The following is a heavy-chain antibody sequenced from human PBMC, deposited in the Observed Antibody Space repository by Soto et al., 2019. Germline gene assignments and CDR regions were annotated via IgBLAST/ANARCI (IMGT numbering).Heavy chain of an antibody. CDR2: INSDGSST. CDR1: VFTFSSYW. D-gene: IGHD3-9*01. CDR3: ARVGYDILTGYPDYYYGMDV. V-gene: IGHV3-74*01. Sequence: WGSLRLSCSASVFTFSSYWMHWVRQAPGKGLVWVSRINSDGSSTSYADSVKGRFTISRDNAKNTLYLQMNSLRAEDTAVYYCARVGYDILTGYPDYYYGMDVWGQGTTVTVSS. J-gene: IGHJ6*02.